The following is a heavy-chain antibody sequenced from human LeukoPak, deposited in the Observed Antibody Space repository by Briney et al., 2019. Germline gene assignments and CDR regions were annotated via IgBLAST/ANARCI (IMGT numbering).Heavy chain of an antibody. CDR1: GFTFSSYW. J-gene: IGHJ5*02. Sequence: PGGSLRLSCAASGFTFSSYWMHWVRQAPGKGLVWVSHINTDGSSTSYADSVKGRFTISRDNAKNTLYLQMNGLRAEDTAVYYCARGTYGLRIDNWFDPWGQGTLVTVSS. CDR3: ARGTYGLRIDNWFDP. V-gene: IGHV3-74*01. D-gene: IGHD1-26*01. CDR2: INTDGSST.